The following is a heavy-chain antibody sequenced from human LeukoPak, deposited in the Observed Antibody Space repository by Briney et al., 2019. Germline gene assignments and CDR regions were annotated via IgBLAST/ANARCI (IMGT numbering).Heavy chain of an antibody. D-gene: IGHD2-8*01. CDR1: GYTFSGSY. J-gene: IGHJ6*03. CDR3: ARSAEHCNNGVCFTDYYMDV. V-gene: IGHV1-2*06. Sequence: ASVKVSCKASGYTFSGSYIHWVRQAPGQGLEWMGRINPNSGDANYAQKFQGRVTMTRDTSISTAYMELSSLTSDDTAVYFCARSAEHCNNGVCFTDYYMDVWGKGTTVTVSS. CDR2: INPNSGDA.